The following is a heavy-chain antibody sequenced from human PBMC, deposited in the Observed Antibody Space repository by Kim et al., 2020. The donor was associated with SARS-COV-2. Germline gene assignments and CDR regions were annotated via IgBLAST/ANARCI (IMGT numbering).Heavy chain of an antibody. CDR3: AREITMVRGAKGYGMDV. J-gene: IGHJ6*02. Sequence: VKGRFTISRDNAKNSLYLQMNSLRDEDTAVYYCAREITMVRGAKGYGMDVWGQGTTVTVSS. D-gene: IGHD3-10*01. V-gene: IGHV3-48*02.